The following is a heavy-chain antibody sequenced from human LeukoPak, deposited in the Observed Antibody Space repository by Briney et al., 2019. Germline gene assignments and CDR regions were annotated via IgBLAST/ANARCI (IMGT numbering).Heavy chain of an antibody. CDR2: ISAYNGNT. D-gene: IGHD1-26*01. J-gene: IGHJ3*02. CDR3: ARDQEWEPTVAFDI. V-gene: IGHV1-18*01. Sequence: ASVKVSCKASGYTFTSYGISWVRQAPGQGLEWMGWISAYNGNTNYAQKLQGRVTMTTDTSTSTAYMELRSLRSDDTAVYYCARDQEWEPTVAFDIWGQGTMVTVSS. CDR1: GYTFTSYG.